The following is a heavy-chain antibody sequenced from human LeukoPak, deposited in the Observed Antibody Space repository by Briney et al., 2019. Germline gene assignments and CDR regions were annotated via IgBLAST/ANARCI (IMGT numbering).Heavy chain of an antibody. D-gene: IGHD6-13*01. Sequence: GGSLRLSCAASGFTFSRYWMSWVRQAPGKGLEWVANIKQDGSEKYYVDSVKGRFTISRDNAKNSLYLQMNSLRAEDTAVYYCARSAGSSSWYEGYYFDYWGQGTLVTVSS. CDR3: ARSAGSSSWYEGYYFDY. CDR1: GFTFSRYW. V-gene: IGHV3-7*01. CDR2: IKQDGSEK. J-gene: IGHJ4*02.